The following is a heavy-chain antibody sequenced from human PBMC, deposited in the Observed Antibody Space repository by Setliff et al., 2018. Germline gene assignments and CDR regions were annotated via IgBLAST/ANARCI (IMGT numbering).Heavy chain of an antibody. V-gene: IGHV3-7*01. CDR2: IHQNGSWI. J-gene: IGHJ4*02. Sequence: GGSLRLSCAASGFTFSSYAITWVRQAPGKGLEWVANIHQNGSWIYYVDSVRGRFSISRDNARNSVHLQMNSLRAEDTAIYYCVRNGGNSDYWGQGTLVTVSS. CDR3: VRNGGNSDY. D-gene: IGHD2-8*01. CDR1: GFTFSSYA.